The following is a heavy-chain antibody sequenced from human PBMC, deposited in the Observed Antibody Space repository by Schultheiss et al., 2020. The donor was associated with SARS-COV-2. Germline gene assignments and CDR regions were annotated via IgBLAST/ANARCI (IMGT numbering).Heavy chain of an antibody. J-gene: IGHJ2*01. Sequence: SVKVSCKASGYTFTGYYMHWVRQAPGQGLEWMGRINPIFGTANYAQKFQGRVTITADESTSTAYMELSSLRSEDTAVYYCARDRYDFWSGYVSYWYFDLWGRGTLVTVSS. V-gene: IGHV1-69*13. D-gene: IGHD3-3*01. CDR3: ARDRYDFWSGYVSYWYFDL. CDR2: INPIFGTA. CDR1: GYTFTGYY.